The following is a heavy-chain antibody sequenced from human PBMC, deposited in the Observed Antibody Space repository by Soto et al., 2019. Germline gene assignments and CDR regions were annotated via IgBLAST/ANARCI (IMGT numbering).Heavy chain of an antibody. CDR2: IYAVGTT. CDR3: ARGTWEGFDI. D-gene: IGHD1-26*01. V-gene: IGHV3-66*01. CDR1: GFTVSDNF. J-gene: IGHJ3*02. Sequence: EVQLVESGGNSVQPGGSLRISCAASGFTVSDNFMSWVRQAPGKGLEWVSVIYAVGTTFHADSVKGRFIMSRDNYKNTLHLQMTSLRVDDTAIYYCARGTWEGFDIWGQGTMVTVSS.